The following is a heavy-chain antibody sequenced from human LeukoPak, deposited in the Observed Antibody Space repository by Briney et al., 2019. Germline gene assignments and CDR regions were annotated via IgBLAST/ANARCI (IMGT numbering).Heavy chain of an antibody. CDR1: GGSISSYY. D-gene: IGHD3-3*01. J-gene: IGHJ5*02. Sequence: PSETLSLTCTVSGGSISSYYWSWIRQPPGKGLEWIGYIYYSGSTNYNPSLKSRVTISVDTSKNQFSLKLSSVTAADTAVYYCARESITIFGVVIGFGPWGQGTLVTVSS. CDR3: ARESITIFGVVIGFGP. V-gene: IGHV4-59*01. CDR2: IYYSGST.